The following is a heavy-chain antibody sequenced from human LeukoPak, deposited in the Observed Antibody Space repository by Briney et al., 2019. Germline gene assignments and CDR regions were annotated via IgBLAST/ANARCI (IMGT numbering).Heavy chain of an antibody. Sequence: GGSLRLSCEASGFTFSTYAMSWVRQASGKGLEWVSGISGSGSITYYADSVKGRFTIYRDNSKNTLFLQMNSLRAEDTALYYCAKLSQLLQWFQNWGQGTLVTVSS. V-gene: IGHV3-23*01. D-gene: IGHD3-3*01. CDR1: GFTFSTYA. CDR3: AKLSQLLQWFQN. J-gene: IGHJ4*02. CDR2: ISGSGSIT.